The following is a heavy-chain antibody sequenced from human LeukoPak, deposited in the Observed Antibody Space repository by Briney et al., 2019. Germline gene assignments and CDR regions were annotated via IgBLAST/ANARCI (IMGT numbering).Heavy chain of an antibody. CDR1: GFTFSSYG. D-gene: IGHD1-26*01. CDR2: IWYDGNNK. V-gene: IGHV3-33*06. J-gene: IGHJ4*02. Sequence: PGGSLRLPCAASGFTFSSYGMHWVRQAPGKGLEWVAVIWYDGNNKYYADSVKGRFTISRDNSQNTLYLQMNSLRVEDTAVYYCAKDTGLVAATRYYFDYWGQGILVTVSS. CDR3: AKDTGLVAATRYYFDY.